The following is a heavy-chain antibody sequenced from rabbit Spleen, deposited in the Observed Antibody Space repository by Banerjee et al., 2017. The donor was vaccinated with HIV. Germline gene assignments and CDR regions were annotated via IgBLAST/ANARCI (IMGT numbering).Heavy chain of an antibody. Sequence: QLKESGGGLVQPGGSLKLSCKVSGFDFSSYYMTWVRQAPGKGLEWTGYIDPVFGNTYYASWVNGRFTISSDNAQNTVDLKMTSLTAADTATYFCARAIVPWLGLTRLDLWGPGTLVTVS. CDR3: ARAIVPWLGLTRLDL. J-gene: IGHJ3*01. CDR1: GFDFSSYY. V-gene: IGHV1S7*01. CDR2: IDPVFGNT. D-gene: IGHD4-1*01.